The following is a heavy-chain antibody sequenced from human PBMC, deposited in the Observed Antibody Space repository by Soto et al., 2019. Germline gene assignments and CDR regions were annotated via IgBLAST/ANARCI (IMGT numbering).Heavy chain of an antibody. D-gene: IGHD2-21*02. CDR2: ISNSGNTI. Sequence: QVQLVESGGGSVKPGGSLRLSCEASAFTLSDYYMSWSRQAPGKGLEWLSYISNSGNTIYYADSVKGRFTISRDSAKNSLFLQMNSLRAEDTAVYDCARIGDCGGDCYAFDVWGQGTMVSVSS. J-gene: IGHJ3*01. CDR3: ARIGDCGGDCYAFDV. V-gene: IGHV3-11*01. CDR1: AFTLSDYY.